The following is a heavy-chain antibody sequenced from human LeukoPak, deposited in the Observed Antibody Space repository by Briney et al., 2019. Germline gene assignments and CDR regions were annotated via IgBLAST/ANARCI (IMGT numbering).Heavy chain of an antibody. V-gene: IGHV3-53*01. Sequence: GGSLRLSCTVSGFSVSDNSMSWVRQAPGKGLEWVSFIYSGTTHYSDSVKGRFAISRDNSKNTLYLQMNSLRAEDTAVYYCARRAGAYSHPYDYWGQGTLVTVSS. J-gene: IGHJ4*02. D-gene: IGHD4/OR15-4a*01. CDR1: GFSVSDNS. CDR2: IYSGTT. CDR3: ARRAGAYSHPYDY.